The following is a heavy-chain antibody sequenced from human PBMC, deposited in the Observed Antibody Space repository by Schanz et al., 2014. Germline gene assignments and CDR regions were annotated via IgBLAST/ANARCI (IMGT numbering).Heavy chain of an antibody. D-gene: IGHD5-12*01. CDR3: ARRGSYNWFDP. CDR2: VYYRGNT. Sequence: QVQLQESGPGLVKPSQTLSLTCTVSSGSIFTGGYYWGWIRQHPGKGLEWIGYVYYRGNTYYNPSLKSRVTISVDTSKNQFSLELSSVTAADTAVYYCARRGSYNWFDPWGQGTLVTVSS. J-gene: IGHJ5*02. V-gene: IGHV4-31*03. CDR1: SGSIFTGGYY.